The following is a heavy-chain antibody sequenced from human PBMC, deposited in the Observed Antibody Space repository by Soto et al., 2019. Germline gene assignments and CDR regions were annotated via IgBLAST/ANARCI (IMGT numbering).Heavy chain of an antibody. D-gene: IGHD3-10*01. CDR3: AHSAHYYGSGSYPY. Sequence: QITLKESGPTLVKPTQTLTMTCTFSGFSLSTSGVGVGWIRQPPGKALEWLALIYWDDDKRYSPSLKSRYTITKHPSKVQVVLTVTNTDTVDTPTYYGAHSAHYYGSGSYPYWGQGTLFAVSS. CDR2: IYWDDDK. V-gene: IGHV2-5*02. CDR1: GFSLSTSGVG. J-gene: IGHJ4*02.